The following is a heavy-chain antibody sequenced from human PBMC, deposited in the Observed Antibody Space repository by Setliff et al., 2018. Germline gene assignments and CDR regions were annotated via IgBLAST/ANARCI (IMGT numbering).Heavy chain of an antibody. Sequence: GGSLRLSCAASGFTFSSYSMNWVRQAPGKGLEWVSSISSSSSYIYYADSVKGRFTISRDNAKNSLYLQMNTLRAEDTAVYYCAREGSGVSFDYWGQGTLVTVSS. J-gene: IGHJ4*02. V-gene: IGHV3-21*01. D-gene: IGHD6-19*01. CDR3: AREGSGVSFDY. CDR1: GFTFSSYS. CDR2: ISSSSSYI.